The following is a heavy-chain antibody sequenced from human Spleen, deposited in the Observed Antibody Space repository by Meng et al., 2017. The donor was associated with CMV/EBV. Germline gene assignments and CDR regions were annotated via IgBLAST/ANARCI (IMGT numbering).Heavy chain of an antibody. CDR1: GFIFKDYA. D-gene: IGHD3-10*01. CDR3: AKDIEIGGYYHYYYGMDV. V-gene: IGHV3-9*01. CDR2: VTWNSGSK. Sequence: GGSLRLSCTASGFIFKDYAMHWVRQAPGKGLEWVSGVTWNSGSKDYADSVKGRFTISRDNAKKSLYLQMDSLRAEDTALYFCAKDIEIGGYYHYYYGMDVWGQGTTVTVSS. J-gene: IGHJ6*02.